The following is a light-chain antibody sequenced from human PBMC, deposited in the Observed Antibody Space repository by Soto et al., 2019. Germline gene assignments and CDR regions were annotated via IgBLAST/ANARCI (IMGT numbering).Light chain of an antibody. CDR2: GAS. J-gene: IGKJ1*01. Sequence: TVLTRSPDTLSLSPLEIVALAFMAIQTVIRNYLAWHQQKPGQTPRLLVYGASSRATGIPARFSGSGSGTEFTLNISSLQSEDFAVYYCQHYNNWPPGTFGQGTKVDIK. CDR3: QHYNNWPPGT. CDR1: QTVIRN. V-gene: IGKV3-15*01.